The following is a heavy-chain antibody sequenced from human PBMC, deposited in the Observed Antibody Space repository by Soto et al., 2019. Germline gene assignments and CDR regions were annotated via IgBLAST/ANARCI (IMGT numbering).Heavy chain of an antibody. V-gene: IGHV4-31*03. CDR3: ARLDSSGYYYGYYFDY. D-gene: IGHD3-22*01. CDR1: GGSISRGGYY. J-gene: IGHJ4*02. CDR2: IYYSGST. Sequence: TLSLTCTVSGGSISRGGYYWVWIRHHPGKGLEWIGYIYYSGSTYYNPSLKSRVTISVDTSKNQFSLKLSSVTAADTAVYYCARLDSSGYYYGYYFDYWGQGTLVTVSS.